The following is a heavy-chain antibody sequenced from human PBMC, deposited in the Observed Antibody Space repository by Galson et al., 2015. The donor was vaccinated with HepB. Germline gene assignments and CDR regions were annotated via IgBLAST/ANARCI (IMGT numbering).Heavy chain of an antibody. CDR2: ISRSSSYI. V-gene: IGHV3-21*01. J-gene: IGHJ3*02. Sequence: SLRLCCAASGFTFSSYSMNWVRQAPGNGLEWVSSISRSSSYIYYADSVKGRFTISRDNAKNSLYLQLNSLRAEDAAVYYCARTPYYYDSSGYPEDAFDIWGQGTMVTVSS. CDR1: GFTFSSYS. CDR3: ARTPYYYDSSGYPEDAFDI. D-gene: IGHD3-22*01.